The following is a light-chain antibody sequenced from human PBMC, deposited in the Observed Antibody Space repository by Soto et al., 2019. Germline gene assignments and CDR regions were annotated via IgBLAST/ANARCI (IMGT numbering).Light chain of an antibody. CDR2: AAS. CDR3: QQSYSTPSLT. Sequence: DIQMTQSPSSLSASVGDRVTITCRVSQSIDKYVNWYQQKPGKGPNLLIYAASNLRTGVPSRFSGSGSGTDFTLTISGLLPEDFATYFCQQSYSTPSLTFGGGTKVDIK. V-gene: IGKV1-39*01. CDR1: QSIDKY. J-gene: IGKJ4*01.